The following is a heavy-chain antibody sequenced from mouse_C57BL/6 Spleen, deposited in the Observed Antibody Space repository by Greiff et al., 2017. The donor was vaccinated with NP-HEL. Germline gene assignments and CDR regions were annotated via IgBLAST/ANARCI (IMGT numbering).Heavy chain of an antibody. CDR3: ARSRRGYAMDY. J-gene: IGHJ4*01. CDR2: IDPSDSET. Sequence: QVQLKQPGAELVRPGSSVKLSCKASGYTFTSYWMHWVKQRPIQGLEWIGNIDPSDSETHYNQKFKDKATLTVDKSSSTAYMQLSSLTSEDSAVYYCARSRRGYAMDYWGQGTSVTVSS. CDR1: GYTFTSYW. V-gene: IGHV1-52*01.